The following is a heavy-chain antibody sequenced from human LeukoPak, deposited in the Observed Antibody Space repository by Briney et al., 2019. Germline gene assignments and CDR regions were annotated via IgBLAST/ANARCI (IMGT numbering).Heavy chain of an antibody. CDR1: GGTFSSYA. J-gene: IGHJ4*02. V-gene: IGHV1-2*02. D-gene: IGHD2-2*01. CDR3: ARGVARIVVVPAARDTAMVTDPGYFDY. Sequence: ASVKVSCKASGGTFSSYAISWVRQAPGQGLEWMGWINPNSGGTNYAQKFQGRVTMTRDTSISTAYMELSRLRSDDTAVYYCARGVARIVVVPAARDTAMVTDPGYFDYWGQGTLVTVSS. CDR2: INPNSGGT.